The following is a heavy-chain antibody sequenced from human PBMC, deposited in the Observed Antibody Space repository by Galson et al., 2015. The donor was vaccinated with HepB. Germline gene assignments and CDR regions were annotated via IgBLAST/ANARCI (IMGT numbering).Heavy chain of an antibody. CDR2: IKPDGSEK. V-gene: IGHV3-7*03. J-gene: IGHJ4*02. CDR1: GFTFSDYW. CDR3: LSPRSDN. Sequence: SLRLSCAASGFTFSDYWMAWVRQAPGKGLEWVANIKPDGSEKYYVDSVKGRFTISRDNVKNSLFLQMDSLRADDTAVYYCLSPRSDNWGQGALVTVSP.